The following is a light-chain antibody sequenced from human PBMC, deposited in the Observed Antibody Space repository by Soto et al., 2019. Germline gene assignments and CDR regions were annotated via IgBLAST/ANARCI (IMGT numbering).Light chain of an antibody. Sequence: ETVLTQSPGTLSLSPGERATLSCRASQSIRSTHLAWYQQKPGQAPRLLIYLSSSRATGIPDRFSGSGSGTDFTLSISRLEPEDFAVYYCLQYHNLWAFGQGTKVEIK. CDR2: LSS. CDR3: LQYHNLWA. CDR1: QSIRSTH. J-gene: IGKJ1*01. V-gene: IGKV3-20*01.